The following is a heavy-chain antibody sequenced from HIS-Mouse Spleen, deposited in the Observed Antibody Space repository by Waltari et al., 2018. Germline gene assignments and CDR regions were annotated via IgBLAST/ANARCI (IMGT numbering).Heavy chain of an antibody. CDR3: AREIPYSSSWYDWYFDL. J-gene: IGHJ2*01. CDR1: GGSISSSSYY. CDR2: IYYSGRT. Sequence: QLQLQESGPGLVKPSETLSLTCTVSGGSISSSSYYWGWIRQPPGKGLEWIGGIYYSGRTYSNPSPKSRVTISVDTSKNQFSLKLSSVTAADTAVYYCAREIPYSSSWYDWYFDLWGRGTLVTVSS. V-gene: IGHV4-39*07. D-gene: IGHD6-13*01.